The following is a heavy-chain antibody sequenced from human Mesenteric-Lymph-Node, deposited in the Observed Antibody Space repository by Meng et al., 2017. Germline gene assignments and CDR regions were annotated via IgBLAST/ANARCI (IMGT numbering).Heavy chain of an antibody. Sequence: GESLKISCEASGFIFRNHDMIWVRQVPGEGLEWISSITASGDRTSDAVSVKGRFTISRDNSKNTLYLQMNSLRAEDTAVYYCAKDLTRLDYWGQGTLVTVSS. D-gene: IGHD3-10*01. V-gene: IGHV3-23*01. CDR1: GFIFRNHD. CDR2: ITASGDRT. CDR3: AKDLTRLDY. J-gene: IGHJ4*02.